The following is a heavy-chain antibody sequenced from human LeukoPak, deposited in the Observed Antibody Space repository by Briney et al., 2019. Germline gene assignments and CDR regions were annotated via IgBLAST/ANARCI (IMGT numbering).Heavy chain of an antibody. CDR2: IRYDGGSK. V-gene: IGHV3-30*02. CDR1: EFTFRNYD. CDR3: AKAMDTTMVSNFYWFMDV. J-gene: IGHJ6*03. D-gene: IGHD5-18*01. Sequence: PGGSLRLSCAASEFTFRNYDMHWVRQAPGKGLEWVSYIRYDGGSKYYSDSVKGRFTVSRDNSKNTLYLQVSSLRPEDTGVYYCAKAMDTTMVSNFYWFMDVWGKGTTVTMSS.